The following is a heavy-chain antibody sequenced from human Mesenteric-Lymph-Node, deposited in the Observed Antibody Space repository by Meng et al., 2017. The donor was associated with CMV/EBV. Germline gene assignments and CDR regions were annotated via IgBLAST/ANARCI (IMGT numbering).Heavy chain of an antibody. CDR2: MSRDGNHK. D-gene: IGHD3-22*01. V-gene: IGHV3-30*14. J-gene: IGHJ4*02. Sequence: GGFLRLSCAAAGFTFSNCGVHWVRQAPGKGVGWVASMSRDGNHKHYDDPVKGRFTISRNNSKNTLYLQMNSLRTEDTAVYYCKSDYYDDSGYGHWGQGTLVTVSS. CDR1: GFTFSNCG. CDR3: KSDYYDDSGYGH.